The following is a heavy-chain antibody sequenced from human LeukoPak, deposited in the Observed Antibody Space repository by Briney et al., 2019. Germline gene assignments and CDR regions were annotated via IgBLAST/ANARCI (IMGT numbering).Heavy chain of an antibody. CDR2: INHSGST. CDR1: GGSFSGYY. V-gene: IGHV4-34*01. CDR3: ARGSGWYRT. Sequence: PSETLSLTCAVYGGSFSGYYWSWIRQPPGKGLEWIGEINHSGSTNYNPSLKSRVTISVDTSTNQSSLKLSSVTAADTAVYYCARGSGWYRTWGQGTLVTVSS. J-gene: IGHJ4*02. D-gene: IGHD6-19*01.